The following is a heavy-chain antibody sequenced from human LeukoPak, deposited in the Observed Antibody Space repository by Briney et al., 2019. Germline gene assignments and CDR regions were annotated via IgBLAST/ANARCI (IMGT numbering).Heavy chain of an antibody. V-gene: IGHV1-2*02. CDR3: ARDSEYSSSWYIIAKPQYYYMDV. D-gene: IGHD6-13*01. J-gene: IGHJ6*03. CDR1: GYTFTGYY. Sequence: ASVKVSCKASGYTFTGYYMHWVRQAPGQGLEWMGWINPNSGGTNYAQKFQGRVTMTRDTSISTAYMELSRLRSDDTAVYYRARDSEYSSSWYIIAKPQYYYMDVWGKGTTVTVSS. CDR2: INPNSGGT.